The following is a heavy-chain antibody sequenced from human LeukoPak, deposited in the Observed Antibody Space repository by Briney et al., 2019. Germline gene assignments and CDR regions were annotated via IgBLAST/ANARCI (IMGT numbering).Heavy chain of an antibody. Sequence: ASVKVSCKASGYTFTSYGISWVRQAPGQGLEWMGWISAYNGNTNYAQKLQGRVTMTTDTSTSTAYMELSSLRSEDTAVYYCARGEEGGIAVAGTAFDYWGQGTLVTVSS. CDR3: ARGEEGGIAVAGTAFDY. CDR2: ISAYNGNT. CDR1: GYTFTSYG. J-gene: IGHJ4*02. D-gene: IGHD6-19*01. V-gene: IGHV1-18*01.